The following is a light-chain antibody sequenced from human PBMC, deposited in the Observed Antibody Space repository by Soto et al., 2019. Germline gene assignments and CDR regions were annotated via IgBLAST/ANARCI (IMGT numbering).Light chain of an antibody. CDR2: AAS. CDR3: QQLNSYPIT. V-gene: IGKV1-9*01. Sequence: DIQMTQSPSTLSAFIGDRVTITCRASQGISSYLAWYQQKPGKAPKLLIYAASTLQGGVPSRFSGSGSGTDFTLTINSLQPEDLATYYCQQLNSYPITFGQGTRLEIK. CDR1: QGISSY. J-gene: IGKJ5*01.